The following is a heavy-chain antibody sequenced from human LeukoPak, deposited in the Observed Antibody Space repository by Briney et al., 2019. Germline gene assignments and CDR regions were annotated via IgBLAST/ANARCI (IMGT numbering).Heavy chain of an antibody. J-gene: IGHJ4*02. CDR2: IYYSGST. Sequence: SETLSLTCTVSGGSMSSSSYHWGWIRQPPGKGLEWIGSIYYSGSTYQNPSLKSRVTISVDTSKNQFSLKLSSVTAADTAVYYCARVPTVTFFDYWGQGTLVTVSS. D-gene: IGHD4-17*01. V-gene: IGHV4-39*07. CDR1: GGSMSSSSYH. CDR3: ARVPTVTFFDY.